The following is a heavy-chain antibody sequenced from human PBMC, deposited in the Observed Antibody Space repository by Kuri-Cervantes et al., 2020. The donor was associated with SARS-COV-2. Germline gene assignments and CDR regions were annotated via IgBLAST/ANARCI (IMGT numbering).Heavy chain of an antibody. CDR2: ISSRSRTI. CDR3: ASPPGIGAAVAGWNDY. V-gene: IGHV3-48*02. J-gene: IGHJ4*02. CDR1: GFTFSSHS. Sequence: GESLKISCAASGFTFSSHSMNWVRQAPGKGLEWISYISSRSRTIYYADSVKGRFTISRDNAKNSLYLQMNSLRDEDTAVYYCASPPGIGAAVAGWNDYWGQGTLVTVSS. D-gene: IGHD6-19*01.